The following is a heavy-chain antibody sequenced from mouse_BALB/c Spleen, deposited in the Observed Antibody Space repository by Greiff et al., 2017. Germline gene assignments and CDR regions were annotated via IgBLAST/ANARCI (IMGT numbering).Heavy chain of an antibody. CDR1: GYTFTSYW. D-gene: IGHD2-12*01. CDR3: ARWGDSYDEGFAY. J-gene: IGHJ3*01. V-gene: IGHV1S81*02. CDR2: INPSNGRT. Sequence: QVHLQQPGAELVKPGASVKLSCKASGYTFTSYWMHWVKQRPGQGLEWIGEINPSNGRTNYNEKFKSKATLTADKSSSTAYMQLSSLTSEDSAVYFCARWGDSYDEGFAYWGQGTLVTVSA.